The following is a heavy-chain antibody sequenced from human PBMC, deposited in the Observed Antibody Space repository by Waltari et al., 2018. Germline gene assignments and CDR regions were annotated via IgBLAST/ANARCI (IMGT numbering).Heavy chain of an antibody. CDR3: VTGLTTVTAKDYFDH. Sequence: EVQLVESGGGSVQTGGSLRLYCEASGLTFGNYWLHWVRQAPGKGLEWVANIKQDGSEKNYVDSVEGRFSISRDNAQNSLYLQMNSLRAEDTAIYYCVTGLTTVTAKDYFDHWGQGALVTVSS. J-gene: IGHJ4*02. D-gene: IGHD4-17*01. CDR2: IKQDGSEK. V-gene: IGHV3-7*01. CDR1: GLTFGNYW.